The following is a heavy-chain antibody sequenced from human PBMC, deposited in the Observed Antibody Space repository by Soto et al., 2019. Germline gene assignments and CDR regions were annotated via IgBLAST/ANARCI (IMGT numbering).Heavy chain of an antibody. CDR3: AKGWGDY. V-gene: IGHV3-23*01. D-gene: IGHD7-27*01. J-gene: IGHJ4*02. Sequence: EVQLLESGGGLVQPGGSLRLSCAASGFTFSSYTMSWVRQGPGKGLEWVSGISSSGGSTVYADSAKGRFTISRDNFKNTLNLQMNSLRAEDTAVYYCAKGWGDYWGQGTQVTVS. CDR1: GFTFSSYT. CDR2: ISSSGGST.